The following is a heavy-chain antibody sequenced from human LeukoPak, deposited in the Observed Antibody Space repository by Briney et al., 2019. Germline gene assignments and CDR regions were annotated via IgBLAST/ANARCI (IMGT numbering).Heavy chain of an antibody. CDR1: GFPFRSFS. V-gene: IGHV3-21*04. CDR2: ISSSSTYI. Sequence: GGSLRLSCVASGFPFRSFSMNCVRQAPGKGLEWVSSISSSSTYIYCADSVKGRFTISRDSSKNTLYLQMNSLRAEDTAIYYCAKAEGKNPTGGRWLDWGQGTLVTVSS. CDR3: AKAEGKNPTGGRWLD. J-gene: IGHJ4*02. D-gene: IGHD6-19*01.